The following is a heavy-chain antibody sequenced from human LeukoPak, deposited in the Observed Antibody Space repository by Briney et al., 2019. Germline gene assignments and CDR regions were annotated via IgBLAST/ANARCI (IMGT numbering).Heavy chain of an antibody. CDR1: GYIFTGYY. V-gene: IGHV1-2*07. Sequence: ASVKVSCKASGYIFTGYYMHWVRQAPGQGLEWMGWINPNSGGTNYAHKFQGRVTMTRDTSISTAYMELSRLRSGDTAVYYCARDPFNTYYYDPWGQGTLVTVSS. J-gene: IGHJ4*02. D-gene: IGHD3-22*01. CDR3: ARDPFNTYYYDP. CDR2: INPNSGGT.